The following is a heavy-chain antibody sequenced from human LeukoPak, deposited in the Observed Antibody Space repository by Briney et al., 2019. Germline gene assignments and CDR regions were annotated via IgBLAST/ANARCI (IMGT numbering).Heavy chain of an antibody. CDR2: ISSSSSYI. CDR3: ARERQQLVNDAFDI. D-gene: IGHD6-13*01. CDR1: GFTFSSYA. V-gene: IGHV3-21*01. J-gene: IGHJ3*02. Sequence: GRSLRLSCAASGFTFSSYAMHWVRQAPGKGLEWVSSISSSSSYIYYADSVKGRFTISRDNAKNSLYLQMNSLRAEDTAVYYCARERQQLVNDAFDIWGQGTMVTVSS.